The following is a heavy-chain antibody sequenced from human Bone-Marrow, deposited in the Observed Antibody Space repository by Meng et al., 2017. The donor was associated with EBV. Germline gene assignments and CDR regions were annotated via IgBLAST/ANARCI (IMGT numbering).Heavy chain of an antibody. Sequence: QGQVVQAGAEVKKPGASLKVACKASGYTFTGYYIHWVRQAPGQGLEWVGWINPNSGGTNYAEKFQGRVTMTRDTSITTAFMELSSLKSDDTAVYYCAMGLATDFDYWGQGTLVTVSS. CDR3: AMGLATDFDY. V-gene: IGHV1-2*02. CDR2: INPNSGGT. J-gene: IGHJ4*02. D-gene: IGHD5-12*01. CDR1: GYTFTGYY.